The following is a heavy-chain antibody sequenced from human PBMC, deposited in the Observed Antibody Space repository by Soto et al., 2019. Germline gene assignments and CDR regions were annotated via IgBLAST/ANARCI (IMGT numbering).Heavy chain of an antibody. CDR1: GGSIISDYW. Sequence: QVQLQESGPGLVKPSGTLSLTCTVSGGSIISDYWWSWVRQPPGKGLEWIAEIHHGGSTNYNPSLRSRVPISLDQSKNQFSLRLTSVTAADTAVYYCAYDLYAFRDVWGQGTTVIVSS. CDR3: AYDLYAFRDV. V-gene: IGHV4-4*02. D-gene: IGHD3-3*01. CDR2: IHHGGST. J-gene: IGHJ6*02.